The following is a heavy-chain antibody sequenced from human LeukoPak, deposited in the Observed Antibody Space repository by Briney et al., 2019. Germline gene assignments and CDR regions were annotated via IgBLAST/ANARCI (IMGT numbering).Heavy chain of an antibody. D-gene: IGHD3-22*01. CDR2: ISAYNGNT. CDR3: ARDRGYYDRSGFVTSFDI. J-gene: IGHJ3*02. V-gene: IGHV1-18*04. CDR1: GYTFTSYC. Sequence: GPTVGLSHKASGYTFTSYCSSWMRQAPGQGLEWMGWISAYNGNTNYAQKHQGRVTMTTDTSTSTAYMEQTILRSDDTAVYYGARDRGYYDRSGFVTSFDIWRQGTIDTVSS.